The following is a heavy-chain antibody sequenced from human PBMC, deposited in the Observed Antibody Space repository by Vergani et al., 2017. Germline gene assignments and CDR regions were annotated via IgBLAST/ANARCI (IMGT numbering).Heavy chain of an antibody. V-gene: IGHV4-30-2*01. CDR2: MYHSGST. CDR3: AAIPGIAAAGNVY. CDR1: GGSISSGTYS. D-gene: IGHD6-13*01. Sequence: QLQLQESGSGLVKPSQTLSLTCAVSGGSISSGTYSWSWIRQPPGKGLEWIGYMYHSGSTYYNPSLKSRVTISVDRSKNRFSLKLTSLTAADTAVYYCAAIPGIAAAGNVYWGQGTLVTVSS. J-gene: IGHJ4*02.